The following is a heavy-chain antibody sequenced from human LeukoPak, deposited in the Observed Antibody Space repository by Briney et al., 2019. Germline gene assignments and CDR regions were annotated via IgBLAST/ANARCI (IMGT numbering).Heavy chain of an antibody. D-gene: IGHD3-9*01. CDR3: ASKPNYDILTGYSGWFDP. CDR1: GGTFSSYA. J-gene: IGHJ5*02. Sequence: SVKVSCKASGGTFSSYAISWVRQTPGQGLEWMGRIIPILGIANYAQKFQGRVTITADKSTSTAYMELSSLRSEDTAVYYCASKPNYDILTGYSGWFDPWGQGTLVTVSS. V-gene: IGHV1-69*04. CDR2: IIPILGIA.